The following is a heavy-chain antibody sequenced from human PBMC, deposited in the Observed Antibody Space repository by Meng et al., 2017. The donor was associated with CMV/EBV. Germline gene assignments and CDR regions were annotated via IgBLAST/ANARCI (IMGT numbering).Heavy chain of an antibody. CDR1: GFTFSSYA. CDR3: TTSTMVRGVTPH. J-gene: IGHJ4*02. D-gene: IGHD3-10*01. Sequence: GESLKISCAASGFTFSSYAMHWVRQAPGKGLEWVAVISYDGSNKYYADSVKGRFTISRDNSKNTLYLHMNSLKTEDTAVYYCTTSTMVRGVTPHWGQGTLVTVSS. V-gene: IGHV3-30*04. CDR2: ISYDGSNK.